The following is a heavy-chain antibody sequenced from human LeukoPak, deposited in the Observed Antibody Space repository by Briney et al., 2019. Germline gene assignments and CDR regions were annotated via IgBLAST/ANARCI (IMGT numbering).Heavy chain of an antibody. V-gene: IGHV4-34*01. Sequence: GSLRLSCAASGFTVSSNCMSWVRQAPGKGLEWIGEINHSGSTNYNPSLKSRVTISVDTSKNQFSLKLSSVTAADTAVYYCARGTPRTGRYAVLANFGYWGQGTLVTVSS. CDR1: GFTVSSNC. CDR3: ARGTPRTGRYAVLANFGY. D-gene: IGHD1-26*01. CDR2: INHSGST. J-gene: IGHJ4*02.